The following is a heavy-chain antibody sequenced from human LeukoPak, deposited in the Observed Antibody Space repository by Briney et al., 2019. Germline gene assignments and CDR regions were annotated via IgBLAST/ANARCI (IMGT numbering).Heavy chain of an antibody. D-gene: IGHD3-16*01. CDR3: ARVLGEWLENWFDP. CDR1: GGTFSSYA. V-gene: IGHV1-69*13. CDR2: IIPIFGTA. J-gene: IGHJ5*02. Sequence: SVKVSCKASGGTFSSYAISWVRQAPGQGLEWMGGIIPIFGTANYAQKFQGRVTITADESTSTAYMELSSLRSGDTDVYYCARVLGEWLENWFDPWGQGTLVTVSS.